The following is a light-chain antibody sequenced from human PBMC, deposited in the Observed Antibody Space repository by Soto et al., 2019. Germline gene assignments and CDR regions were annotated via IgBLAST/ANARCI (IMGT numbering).Light chain of an antibody. V-gene: IGKV3-15*01. CDR1: QSVSSN. CDR2: GAS. Sequence: EIVMTQSPATLSVSPGERATLFCRASQSVSSNLAWYQQKPGQAPRLLIYGASSRATGIPARFSGSGSGTELTLTISSLQSEDFAVYYCQQYNNWPPRTFGQGNKVEMK. CDR3: QQYNNWPPRT. J-gene: IGKJ1*01.